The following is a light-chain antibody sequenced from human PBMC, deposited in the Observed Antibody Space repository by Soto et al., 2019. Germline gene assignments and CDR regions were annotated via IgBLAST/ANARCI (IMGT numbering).Light chain of an antibody. CDR2: EVS. V-gene: IGLV2-14*01. CDR1: SSDIGSYNY. CDR3: SSYRGSNSRV. Sequence: QSVLTQPASVSGSPGQSIAISCTGTSSDIGSYNYVSWYQQHPGKAPKLMIYEVSNRPSGVSNRFSGSKSGNTASLIISGLQAEDEADYYCSSYRGSNSRVFGTGTKVTVL. J-gene: IGLJ1*01.